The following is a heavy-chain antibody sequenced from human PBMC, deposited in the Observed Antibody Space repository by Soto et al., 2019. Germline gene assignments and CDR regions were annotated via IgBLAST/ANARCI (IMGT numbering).Heavy chain of an antibody. D-gene: IGHD2-15*01. CDR2: IYSGGST. V-gene: IGHV3-66*04. CDR3: AGPVWVIVVADADAFDI. CDR1: GFTVSSNY. Sequence: GGSLRLSCAASGFTVSSNYMSWVRQAPGKGLEWVSVIYSGGSTYYADSVKGRFTISRDNSKNTLYLQMNSLRAEDTAVYYCAGPVWVIVVADADAFDIWGQGTMVTVSS. J-gene: IGHJ3*02.